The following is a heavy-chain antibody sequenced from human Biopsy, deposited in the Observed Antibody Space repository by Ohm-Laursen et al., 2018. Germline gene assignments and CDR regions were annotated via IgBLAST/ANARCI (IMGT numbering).Heavy chain of an antibody. CDR1: GGSFTGHY. V-gene: IGHV4-59*11. CDR3: ARGSNEYGGLYFPH. CDR2: ISHTGYT. Sequence: SETLSLTCTVSGGSFTGHYWTWIRQPPGKGLEWIGHISHTGYTSYKPSLKGRVTISLDTSRKHFSLRLTSLAAADTAVYYCARGSNEYGGLYFPHWGQGTLVTVSS. D-gene: IGHD4-23*01. J-gene: IGHJ1*01.